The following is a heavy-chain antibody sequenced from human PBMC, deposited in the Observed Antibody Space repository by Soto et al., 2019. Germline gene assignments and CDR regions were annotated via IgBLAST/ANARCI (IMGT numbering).Heavy chain of an antibody. D-gene: IGHD3-16*01. Sequence: QVQLAESGGGVVQAGQSLRVSCEASGFAFGTYVMHWVRQAPGKGLEWVALIWDDGTRREYLESVRGRFTISRDNSKNMMYLQMNNLRVEDTALYYCVRDRDPMNREVIMTVGHLRLWGRGTLVSVSS. CDR3: VRDRDPMNREVIMTVGHLRL. V-gene: IGHV3-33*01. CDR2: IWDDGTRR. CDR1: GFAFGTYV. J-gene: IGHJ2*01.